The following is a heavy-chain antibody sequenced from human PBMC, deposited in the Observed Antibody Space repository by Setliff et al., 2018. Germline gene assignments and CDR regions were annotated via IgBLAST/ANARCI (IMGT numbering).Heavy chain of an antibody. CDR3: AKVRWGVDLVPDAFDI. Sequence: PGGSLRLSCAASGFTFDDYAMHWVRQAPGKGLEWVSGISRNSGSIGYADSVKGRFTISRDNAKNSLYLQMNSLRAEDTALYYCAKVRWGVDLVPDAFDIWGQGTMVTVSS. CDR2: ISRNSGSI. J-gene: IGHJ3*02. V-gene: IGHV3-9*01. D-gene: IGHD3-16*01. CDR1: GFTFDDYA.